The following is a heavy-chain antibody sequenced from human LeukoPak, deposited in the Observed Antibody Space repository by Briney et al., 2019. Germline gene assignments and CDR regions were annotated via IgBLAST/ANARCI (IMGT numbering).Heavy chain of an antibody. CDR1: GYKFVSYW. CDR3: ARRIFGGGGYAFDI. D-gene: IGHD3-16*01. V-gene: IGHV5-51*01. Sequence: GESLKISCQISGYKFVSYWIGWVRQMPGKGLEWMGIIFPGDSDTRYSPSFEGQVTISADRSNNTAYLQWRSLEASDTAIYYCARRIFGGGGYAFDIWGQGTVVTVSS. J-gene: IGHJ3*02. CDR2: IFPGDSDT.